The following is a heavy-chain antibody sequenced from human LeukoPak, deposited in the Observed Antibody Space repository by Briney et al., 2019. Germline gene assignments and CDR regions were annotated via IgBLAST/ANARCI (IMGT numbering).Heavy chain of an antibody. J-gene: IGHJ4*02. Sequence: SQTLSLTCTVSGGSITSGDFYWSWIRQPAGEGLEWIGRIYSSGTTNYNPSLKSRVTMSVDTSKNQFSLKLSSVTAADTAVYYCARDSVVKGLYYFDYWGQGTLVTVSS. V-gene: IGHV4-61*02. CDR3: ARDSVVKGLYYFDY. CDR1: GGSITSGDFY. D-gene: IGHD2/OR15-2a*01. CDR2: IYSSGTT.